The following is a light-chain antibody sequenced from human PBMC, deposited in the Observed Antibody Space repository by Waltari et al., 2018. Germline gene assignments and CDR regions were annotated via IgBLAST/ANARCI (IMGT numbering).Light chain of an antibody. V-gene: IGKV3-11*01. CDR3: HQRSIWPYT. Sequence: EIVLTQSPATLSLSPGERATLSCRASQSLGSYLACYQQKPGQPPRLLIYDASSRATGIPSRFSGIGSGTDFTFTIISLEPEDVVVYYCHQRSIWPYTFGQGTKLEIK. CDR2: DAS. J-gene: IGKJ2*01. CDR1: QSLGSY.